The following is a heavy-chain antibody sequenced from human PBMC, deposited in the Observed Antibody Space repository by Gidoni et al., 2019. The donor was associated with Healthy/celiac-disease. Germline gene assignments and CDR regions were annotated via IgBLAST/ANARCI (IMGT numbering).Heavy chain of an antibody. J-gene: IGHJ4*02. V-gene: IGHV3-73*02. CDR1: GFTFSGSA. CDR2: IRSKANSYAT. CDR3: TRQGYYDILTGYQADY. D-gene: IGHD3-9*01. Sequence: EVQLVESGGGLVQPGGSLKLSCAASGFTFSGSAMHWFRQASGKGLEWVGRIRSKANSYATAYAASVKGRFTISRDDSKNTAYLQMNSLKTEDTAVYYCTRQGYYDILTGYQADYWGQGTLVTVSS.